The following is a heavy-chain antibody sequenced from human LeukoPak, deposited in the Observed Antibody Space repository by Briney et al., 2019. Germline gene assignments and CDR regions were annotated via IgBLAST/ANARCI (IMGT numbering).Heavy chain of an antibody. J-gene: IGHJ4*02. CDR1: SASISSGAYY. V-gene: IGHV4-30-2*01. CDR3: ARDGFPSTSLDY. Sequence: SETLSLTCTVSSASISSGAYYWTWLRQPPGKGLEWIGYIYHGGSSYTYYSPSLKSRLTISIDMSKNQFSLRLTSVTAADTVVYYCARDGFPSTSLDYWGQGTLVTVSS. CDR2: IYHGGSSYT.